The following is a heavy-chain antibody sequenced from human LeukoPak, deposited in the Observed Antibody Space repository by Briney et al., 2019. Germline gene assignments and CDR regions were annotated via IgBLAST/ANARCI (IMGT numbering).Heavy chain of an antibody. J-gene: IGHJ5*02. CDR3: ARHYGP. Sequence: SETLSLTCVVSGGSISSSNWWSWVRQTPGKGLEWIGGIYHSGSTYYNPSLKSRVTISVDTSRNQFSLNLSSVTAADTAVYYCARHYGPWGQGTLVAVSS. CDR2: IYHSGST. D-gene: IGHD3-16*01. V-gene: IGHV4-4*02. CDR1: GGSISSSNW.